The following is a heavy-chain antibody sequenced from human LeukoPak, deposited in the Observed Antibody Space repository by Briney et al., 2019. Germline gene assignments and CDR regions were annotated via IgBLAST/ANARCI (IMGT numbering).Heavy chain of an antibody. CDR2: INHSGST. Sequence: SETLSLTRAVYGGSFSGYYWSWIRQPPGKGLEWIGEINHSGSTNYNPSLKSRVTISVDTSKNQFSLKLSSVTAADTAVYYCARGRLYGSAPIGDAWGQGTLVTVSS. D-gene: IGHD3-10*01. J-gene: IGHJ5*02. CDR3: ARGRLYGSAPIGDA. CDR1: GGSFSGYY. V-gene: IGHV4-34*01.